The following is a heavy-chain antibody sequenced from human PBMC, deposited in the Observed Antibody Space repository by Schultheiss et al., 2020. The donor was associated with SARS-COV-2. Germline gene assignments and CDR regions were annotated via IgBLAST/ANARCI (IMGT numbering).Heavy chain of an antibody. V-gene: IGHV3-30*01. Sequence: GGSLRLSCSASGFTFSYYAMHWVRQAPGKGLQWVTVISYDGSNKYYADSVKGRFTISRDNSKNTLYLQMNSLRAEDTAVYYCAKDHGQWSQSYYFDYWGQGPRVNVAS. CDR1: GFTFSYYA. D-gene: IGHD6-19*01. CDR3: AKDHGQWSQSYYFDY. J-gene: IGHJ4*02. CDR2: ISYDGSNK.